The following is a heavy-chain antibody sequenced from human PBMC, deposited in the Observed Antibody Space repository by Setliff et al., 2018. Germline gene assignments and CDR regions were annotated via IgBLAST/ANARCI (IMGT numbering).Heavy chain of an antibody. J-gene: IGHJ1*01. D-gene: IGHD6-13*01. CDR2: INPGGGSA. V-gene: IGHV1-46*01. CDR1: GYTLSRHY. CDR3: ARAGVAATARKGLLEY. Sequence: ASVKVSCKATGYTLSRHYMHWVRQAPGQGLEWMGIINPGGGSASIVQKFQGRVTVTSDTSTSTVYLDLSGLTSEDTAVYYCARAGVAATARKGLLEYWGQGTLVTVSS.